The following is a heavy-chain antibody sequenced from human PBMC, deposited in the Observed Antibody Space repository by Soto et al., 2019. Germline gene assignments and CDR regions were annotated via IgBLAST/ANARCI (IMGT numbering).Heavy chain of an antibody. Sequence: GGSLRLSCAVSGFTFSHYAMVWVRQAPGKGLEYVSSITGSGGDTYYANSARGRFTISRDNSKNTLYVQMNSLRVEDTAIYYCAKCGANNNCIPTGFDPWGQGTLVTVSS. CDR1: GFTFSHYA. CDR2: ITGSGGDT. V-gene: IGHV3-23*01. D-gene: IGHD1-1*01. J-gene: IGHJ5*02. CDR3: AKCGANNNCIPTGFDP.